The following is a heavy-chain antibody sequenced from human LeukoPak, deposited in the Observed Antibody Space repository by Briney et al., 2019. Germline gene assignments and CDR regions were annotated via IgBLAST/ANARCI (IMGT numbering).Heavy chain of an antibody. CDR3: ARHSYGSGSYYKPYYYYGMDV. D-gene: IGHD3-10*01. V-gene: IGHV5-51*01. Sequence: GESLKISCMGSGYSFTSYWIGWVRQMPGKGLEWMGIIYPGDSDTRYSPSFQGQVTISADKSISTAYLQWSSLKASDTAMYYCARHSYGSGSYYKPYYYYGMDVWGQGTTVTVSS. J-gene: IGHJ6*02. CDR2: IYPGDSDT. CDR1: GYSFTSYW.